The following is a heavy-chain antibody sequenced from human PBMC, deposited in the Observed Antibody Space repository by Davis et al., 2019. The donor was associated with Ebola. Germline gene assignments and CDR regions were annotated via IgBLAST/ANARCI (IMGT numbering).Heavy chain of an antibody. CDR3: AGDLDCSGGSCYYGMDV. CDR1: GFTFSSYW. Sequence: GESLKISCAASGFTFSSYWMSWVRQAPGKGLEWVANIKQDGSEKYYVDSVKGRFTISRDNAKNSLYLQMNSLRAEDTAVYYCAGDLDCSGGSCYYGMDVWGQGTTVTGSS. J-gene: IGHJ6*02. CDR2: IKQDGSEK. D-gene: IGHD2-15*01. V-gene: IGHV3-7*01.